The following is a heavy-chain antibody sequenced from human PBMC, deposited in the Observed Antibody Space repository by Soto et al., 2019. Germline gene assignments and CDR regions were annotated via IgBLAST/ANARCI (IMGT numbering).Heavy chain of an antibody. J-gene: IGHJ4*02. D-gene: IGHD3-22*01. CDR2: IDPSGNGT. CDR1: GHTLINYY. CDR3: AINYYDSSAYLY. Sequence: QVQLVQSGAEVKKPGASVKVSCKASGHTLINYYMHWVRQAPGQGLDWLGKIDPSGNGTSYAERFQGRITLTSETSTNTVYVELSSLRSEDTAIYYSAINYYDSSAYLYWGQGTLVTVSS. V-gene: IGHV1-46*01.